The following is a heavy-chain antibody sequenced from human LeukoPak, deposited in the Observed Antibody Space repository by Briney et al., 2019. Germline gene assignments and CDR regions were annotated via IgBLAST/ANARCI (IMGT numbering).Heavy chain of an antibody. CDR2: ISYDGSNK. D-gene: IGHD4-4*01. CDR3: AKEGQFDY. CDR1: GFTFSSYG. V-gene: IGHV3-30*18. J-gene: IGHJ4*02. Sequence: GSLRLSCAASGFTFSSYGMHWVRQAPGKGLEWVAVISYDGSNKYYADSVKGRFTISRDNSKNTLYLQMNSLRAEDTAVYYCAKEGQFDYWGQGTLVTVSS.